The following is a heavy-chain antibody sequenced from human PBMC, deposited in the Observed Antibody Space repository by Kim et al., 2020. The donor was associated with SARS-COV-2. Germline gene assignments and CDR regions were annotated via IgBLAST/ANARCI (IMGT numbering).Heavy chain of an antibody. V-gene: IGHV3-30*02. CDR3: AKDLGDIVVVPAATV. D-gene: IGHD2-2*01. J-gene: IGHJ4*02. Sequence: DSVKGRFTISRDNSKNKLYLQMNSLRAEDTAVYYCAKDLGDIVVVPAATVWGQGTLVTVSS.